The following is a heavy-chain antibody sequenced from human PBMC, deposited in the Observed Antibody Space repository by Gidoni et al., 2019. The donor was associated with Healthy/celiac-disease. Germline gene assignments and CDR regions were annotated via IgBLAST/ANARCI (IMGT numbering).Heavy chain of an antibody. Sequence: QVQLVESGGGVVQPGRSLRLSCAASGFTFSSYGLHWVRQAPGKGLEWVAVISYDGSNKYYADSVKGRFTISRDNSKNTLYLQMNSLRAEDTAVYYCAKDVCSSTSCYQSARGMDVWGQGTTVTVSS. J-gene: IGHJ6*02. CDR2: ISYDGSNK. CDR3: AKDVCSSTSCYQSARGMDV. D-gene: IGHD2-2*01. V-gene: IGHV3-30*18. CDR1: GFTFSSYG.